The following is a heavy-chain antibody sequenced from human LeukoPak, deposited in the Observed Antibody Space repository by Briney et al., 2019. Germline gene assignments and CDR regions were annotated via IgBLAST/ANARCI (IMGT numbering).Heavy chain of an antibody. V-gene: IGHV3-23*01. Sequence: PGGSLRLSCAASGFTFSDHAMSWVRQAPAKGLEWVSSINGNGGGSYYIDSVKGRFTVSRDNSENALYLQMNSLRAEDTAVYYCARIARSAWDWFDPWGQGTLVTVSS. CDR1: GFTFSDHA. D-gene: IGHD1-26*01. CDR2: INGNGGGS. J-gene: IGHJ5*02. CDR3: ARIARSAWDWFDP.